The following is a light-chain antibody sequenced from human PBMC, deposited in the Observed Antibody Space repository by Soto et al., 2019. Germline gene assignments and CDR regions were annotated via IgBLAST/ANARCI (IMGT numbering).Light chain of an antibody. CDR1: QSVLYSPNNKNY. CDR3: QQRNDWPLT. CDR2: DAS. Sequence: DLLMTPSPDSLAVSLGARATINCKSSQSVLYSPNNKNYLAWYQQKPGQAPRLLIYDASYRATGIPARFSGSGSGTDFTLTISSLEPEDFAVYYCQQRNDWPLTFGQGTRLEIK. J-gene: IGKJ5*01. V-gene: IGKV4-1*01.